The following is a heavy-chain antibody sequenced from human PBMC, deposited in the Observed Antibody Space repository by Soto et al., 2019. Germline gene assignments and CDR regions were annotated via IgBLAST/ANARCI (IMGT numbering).Heavy chain of an antibody. J-gene: IGHJ5*02. Sequence: QLQLQESGSGLVKPSQTLSLTCAVSGGSISSGGYSWNWIRQLPGKGLEWIGYIYHSGGTLYNPSLKRRVTISVDKSRNQFSLTLTSVTAADTAVYYCARDSLTGNWFDPWGQGTLVTVSS. CDR1: GGSISSGGYS. CDR3: ARDSLTGNWFDP. CDR2: IYHSGGT. V-gene: IGHV4-30-2*06. D-gene: IGHD2-8*02.